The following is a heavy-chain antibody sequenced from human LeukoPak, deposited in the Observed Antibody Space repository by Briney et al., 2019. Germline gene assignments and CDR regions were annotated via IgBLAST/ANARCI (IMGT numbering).Heavy chain of an antibody. CDR3: ARERDLLRGDAFDV. J-gene: IGHJ3*01. CDR1: GFTFSSYA. Sequence: PGGSLRLSCAASGFTFSSYAMHWVRQAPGKGLEWIGEINHSGSTNYNPSLKSRVTMSVDTSKNQFSLRLTSVTAADTAVYYCARERDLLRGDAFDVWGLGTMVTVSS. CDR2: INHSGST. V-gene: IGHV4-34*01. D-gene: IGHD1-26*01.